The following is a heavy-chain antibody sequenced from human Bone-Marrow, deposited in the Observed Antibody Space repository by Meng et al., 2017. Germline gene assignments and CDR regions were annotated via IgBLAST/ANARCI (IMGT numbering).Heavy chain of an antibody. D-gene: IGHD5-18*01. CDR3: TKVHGGGYSSH. V-gene: IGHV4-59*01. CDR1: GGSISTEY. J-gene: IGHJ4*02. Sequence: GSLRLSCTVSGGSISTEYSSWIRQSPGKGLEWIGYIHYSGSTRYNPSLKSRFTISIDTSKNQFSLRLSTVTAADRAVYYCTKVHGGGYSSHWGQGTLVTVSS. CDR2: IHYSGST.